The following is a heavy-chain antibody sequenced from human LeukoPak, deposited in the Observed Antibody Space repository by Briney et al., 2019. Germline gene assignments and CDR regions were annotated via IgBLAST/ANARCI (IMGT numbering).Heavy chain of an antibody. D-gene: IGHD6-19*01. Sequence: SETLSLTCTVSGGSISSSSYYWGWIRQPPGKGLEWIGSIYYSGSTYYNPSLKSRVTISVDTSKNQFSLKLSSVTAADTAVYYCARVQIAVAVDHDAFDIWGQGTMVTVSS. CDR3: ARVQIAVAVDHDAFDI. CDR2: IYYSGST. V-gene: IGHV4-39*07. J-gene: IGHJ3*02. CDR1: GGSISSSSYY.